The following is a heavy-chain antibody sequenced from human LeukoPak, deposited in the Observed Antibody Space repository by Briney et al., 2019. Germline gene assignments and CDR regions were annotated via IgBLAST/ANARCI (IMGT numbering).Heavy chain of an antibody. V-gene: IGHV4-39*07. CDR2: IYYSGST. D-gene: IGHD2-15*01. J-gene: IGHJ4*02. CDR1: GGSISSSSYY. Sequence: SETLSLTCTVSGGSISSSSYYWGWIRQPPGKGLEWIGSIYYSGSTYYNPSLKSRVTISVDTSKNQFSLKLSSVTAADTAVYYCARPRPYCSGGSCYRYYFDYWGQGTLVTVSS. CDR3: ARPRPYCSGGSCYRYYFDY.